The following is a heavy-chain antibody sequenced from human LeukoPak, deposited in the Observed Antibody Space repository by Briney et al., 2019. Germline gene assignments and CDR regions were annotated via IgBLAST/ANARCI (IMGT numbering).Heavy chain of an antibody. J-gene: IGHJ4*02. CDR3: ARTFYGGNSRTDH. V-gene: IGHV3-11*03. CDR1: GFTFSDYY. Sequence: GGSLRLSCAASGFTFSDYYMNWIRQAPGKGLEWVSYISSSSSYTNYADSVKGRFTISRDNAKNSLYLQMNSLRAEDTAVYYCARTFYGGNSRTDHWGQGTLVTVSS. CDR2: ISSSSSYT. D-gene: IGHD4-23*01.